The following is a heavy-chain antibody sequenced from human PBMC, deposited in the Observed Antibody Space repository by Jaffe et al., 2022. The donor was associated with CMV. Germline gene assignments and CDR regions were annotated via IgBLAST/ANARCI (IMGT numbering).Heavy chain of an antibody. CDR3: ARDKTKTYYDFWSGYPDAFDI. CDR2: IKQDGSEK. V-gene: IGHV3-7*01. D-gene: IGHD3-3*01. CDR1: GFTFSSYW. J-gene: IGHJ3*02. Sequence: EVQLVESGGGLVQPGGSLRLSCAASGFTFSSYWMSWVRQAPGKGLEWVANIKQDGSEKYYVDSVKGRFTISRDNAKNSLYLQMNSLRAEDTAVYYCARDKTKTYYDFWSGYPDAFDIWGQGTMVTVSS.